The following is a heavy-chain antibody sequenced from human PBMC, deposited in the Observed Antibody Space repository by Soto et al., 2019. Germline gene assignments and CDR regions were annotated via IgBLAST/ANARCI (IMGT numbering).Heavy chain of an antibody. CDR3: ATEWKGYYGSGRRLYYYYGMDV. D-gene: IGHD3-10*01. Sequence: ASVKVSCKVSGYTLTGLSMHWVRQAPGKGLEWMGGFDPEDGETIYAQKFQGRVTMTEDTSTDTAYMELSSLRSEDTAVYYCATEWKGYYGSGRRLYYYYGMDVWGQGTTVTVSS. J-gene: IGHJ6*02. CDR2: FDPEDGET. V-gene: IGHV1-24*01. CDR1: GYTLTGLS.